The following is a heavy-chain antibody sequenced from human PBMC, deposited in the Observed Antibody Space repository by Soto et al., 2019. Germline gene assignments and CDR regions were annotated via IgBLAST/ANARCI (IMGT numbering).Heavy chain of an antibody. CDR3: VKGLGRRDHNSPKSNLAFV. Sequence: GGSLRLSCSTSGFSFSDHAMHWVRQTPGKGLQYVSTVRSNGESTYYADSVKGRFTISRDNSNSTLHLQLTRLTLEDTAIYYCVKGLGRRDHNSPKSNLAFVWGQGTLVTLSS. J-gene: IGHJ4*02. CDR2: VRSNGEST. CDR1: GFSFSDHA. V-gene: IGHV3-64D*08. D-gene: IGHD2-21*01.